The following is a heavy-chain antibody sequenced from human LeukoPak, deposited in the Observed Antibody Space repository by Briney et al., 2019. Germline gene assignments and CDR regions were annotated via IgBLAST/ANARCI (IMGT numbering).Heavy chain of an antibody. J-gene: IGHJ5*02. D-gene: IGHD3-10*01. Sequence: PGGSLRLSCAASGFTVSSNFMMWVRQAPGKGLEWVSFIYSGGTIYYADSVKGRFTISRDNSKNTLYLQMNNLRAEDTAVYYCVSYFGRSWGQGTLVTVSS. V-gene: IGHV3-53*01. CDR1: GFTVSSNF. CDR3: VSYFGRS. CDR2: IYSGGTI.